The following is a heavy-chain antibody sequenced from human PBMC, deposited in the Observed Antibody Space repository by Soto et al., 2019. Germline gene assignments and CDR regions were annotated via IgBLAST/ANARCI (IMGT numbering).Heavy chain of an antibody. CDR1: GFTFSSYG. CDR3: AKGPAIVLVPAAMNSYYGMDV. CDR2: ISDDGSNK. V-gene: IGHV3-30*18. Sequence: QVQLVESGGGVVQPGRSLRLSCAASGFTFSSYGMHWVRQAPGKGLEGVGVISDDGSNKDYADSVKGRFPGSRDNAKNTRYRQMNSLRAEDTAVYYGAKGPAIVLVPAAMNSYYGMDVWGQGTTVTVSS. D-gene: IGHD2-2*01. J-gene: IGHJ6*02.